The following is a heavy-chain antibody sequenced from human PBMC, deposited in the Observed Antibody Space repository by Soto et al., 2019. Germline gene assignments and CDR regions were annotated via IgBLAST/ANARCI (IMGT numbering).Heavy chain of an antibody. J-gene: IGHJ4*02. V-gene: IGHV3-23*01. CDR2: ISSNGGTT. Sequence: EVQVLESGGGLVQPGGSLRLSCEASGFTFSNYVMCWVRQAPGKGLEWVSAISSNGGTTYYTDSVNGRFTISRDNSKHSLHLQLNSLRAEDTDVYYCAKIFLSEGVCHLLDMWCQGSLVTVSA. D-gene: IGHD2-8*01. CDR3: AKIFLSEGVCHLLDM. CDR1: GFTFSNYV.